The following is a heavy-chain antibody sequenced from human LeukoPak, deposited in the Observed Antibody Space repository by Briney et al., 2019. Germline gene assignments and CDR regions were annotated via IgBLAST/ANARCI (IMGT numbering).Heavy chain of an antibody. CDR1: GFTFDDYG. J-gene: IGHJ4*02. Sequence: RPGGSLRLSCAASGFTFDDYGVSWVRQAPGKGLEWVSGINWNGGSTGYADSVKGRFTISRDNAKNSLYLQMNSLRAEDTALYHCARGVVPAATHPFDYWGQGTLVTVSS. D-gene: IGHD2-2*01. CDR2: INWNGGST. CDR3: ARGVVPAATHPFDY. V-gene: IGHV3-20*01.